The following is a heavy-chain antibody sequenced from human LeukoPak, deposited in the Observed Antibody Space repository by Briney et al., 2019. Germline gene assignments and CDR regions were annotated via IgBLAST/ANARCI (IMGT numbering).Heavy chain of an antibody. CDR1: GFTFSSYW. Sequence: PGGSLRLSCAASGFTFSSYWMSWVRQAPGKGLERIGEIYHSGSTNYNPSLKSRVTISVDKSKNQFSLNLRSVTAADTAVYYCARGAYSSWRLWYHYMDVWGKGTTVTVSS. J-gene: IGHJ6*03. CDR2: IYHSGST. CDR3: ARGAYSSWRLWYHYMDV. D-gene: IGHD6-13*01. V-gene: IGHV4-4*02.